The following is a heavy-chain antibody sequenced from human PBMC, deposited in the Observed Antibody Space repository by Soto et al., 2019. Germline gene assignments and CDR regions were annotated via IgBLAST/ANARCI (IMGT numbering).Heavy chain of an antibody. CDR1: GFTFGTTD. D-gene: IGHD3-10*01. V-gene: IGHV3-23*01. J-gene: IGHJ5*02. CDR3: VKKSGGFNT. Sequence: QLLQSGGGLVQPGGSLTLSCAASGFTFGTTDMSWVRPAPGEGLEWVSTIDGSGGITYYADSVKGRFTISRDNSRNTVYLQMNSLRGDDTALYYCVKKSGGFNTWGQGALVTVSS. CDR2: IDGSGGIT.